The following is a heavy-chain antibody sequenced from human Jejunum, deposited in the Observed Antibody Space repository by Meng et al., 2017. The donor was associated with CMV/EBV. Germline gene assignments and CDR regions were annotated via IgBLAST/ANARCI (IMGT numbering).Heavy chain of an antibody. CDR1: GGSISIGNFY. CDR3: VRGGDGYLY. Sequence: LPFTVSGGSISIGNFYWRWIRQPAGKGLEWIGRIYASGNTNYKPSLNSRVTMSVDTSKDQFSLKLNSVAAADTAVYYCVRGGDGYLYWGQGTLVTVSS. CDR2: IYASGNT. V-gene: IGHV4-61*02. D-gene: IGHD5-24*01. J-gene: IGHJ4*02.